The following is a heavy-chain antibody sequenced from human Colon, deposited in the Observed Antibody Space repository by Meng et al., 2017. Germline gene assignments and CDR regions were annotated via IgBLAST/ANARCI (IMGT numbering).Heavy chain of an antibody. CDR3: ARGRGSYSSIDF. J-gene: IGHJ4*02. D-gene: IGHD1-26*01. CDR1: GGSVSSPSYY. CDR2: VYYTGSA. V-gene: IGHV4-61*03. Sequence: QGQLQGSGPSLVRPSRTSSLTCTLSGGSVSSPSYYWSWIRQTPGKGLEWIGYVYYTGSANYNPSLKSRVPISVDTSKNHFSLTLTSVTAADTAVYYCARGRGSYSSIDFWGQGTLVTVSS.